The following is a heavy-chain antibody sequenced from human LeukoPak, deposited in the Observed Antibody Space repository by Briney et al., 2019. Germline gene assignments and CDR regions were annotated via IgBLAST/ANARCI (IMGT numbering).Heavy chain of an antibody. Sequence: PGGSLRLSCAAPGLTFSSYEMNWTLKAPGKGLEWISYISNSGSTKYYADSVKGRFTISRDNAKNSVFLQMNSLRAEDTAVYYCAAVIDYWGQGTLVTVSS. CDR3: AAVIDY. CDR1: GLTFSSYE. J-gene: IGHJ4*02. CDR2: ISNSGSTK. V-gene: IGHV3-48*03.